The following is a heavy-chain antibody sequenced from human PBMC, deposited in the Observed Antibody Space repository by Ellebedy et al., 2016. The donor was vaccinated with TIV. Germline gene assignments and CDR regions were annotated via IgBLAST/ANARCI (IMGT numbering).Heavy chain of an antibody. J-gene: IGHJ4*02. D-gene: IGHD2/OR15-2a*01. CDR2: SKNKGNNYAT. Sequence: GGSLRLXXATSGFTFSDEHMDWVRQAPGKGLEWVGRSKNKGNNYATQYAASVKGRFTISRDDSTNSLYLQMNSLRTEDTAFYYCTKTFYFDWGQGTLVIVSS. CDR3: TKTFYFD. CDR1: GFTFSDEH. V-gene: IGHV3-72*01.